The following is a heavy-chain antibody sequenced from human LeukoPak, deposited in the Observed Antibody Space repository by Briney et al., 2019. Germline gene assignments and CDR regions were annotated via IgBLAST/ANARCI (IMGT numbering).Heavy chain of an antibody. D-gene: IGHD7-27*01. CDR2: IYYSGST. CDR3: ARLTGADDAFDI. V-gene: IGHV4-39*01. J-gene: IGHJ3*02. CDR1: DGSISSSSYY. Sequence: PSETLSLTCTVSDGSISSSSYYWCWIRQPPGKGLEWIGSIYYSGSTYYNASLKSRVTISVDTSKNQFFLKLSSVTAADTAVYYCARLTGADDAFDIWGQGTMVTVSS.